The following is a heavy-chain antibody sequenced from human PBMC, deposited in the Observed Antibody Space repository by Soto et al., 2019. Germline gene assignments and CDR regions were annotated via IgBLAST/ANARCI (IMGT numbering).Heavy chain of an antibody. Sequence: ASAMVSCKASGYTFTSYAMHWVRQAPGQRLEWMGWINSGNGNTKYSQKFQGRVTITRDTSASTAYMELSSLRSEDTAVYYCARDLGGWPDYWGQGTLVTVSS. V-gene: IGHV1-3*01. CDR3: ARDLGGWPDY. CDR1: GYTFTSYA. D-gene: IGHD2-15*01. CDR2: INSGNGNT. J-gene: IGHJ4*02.